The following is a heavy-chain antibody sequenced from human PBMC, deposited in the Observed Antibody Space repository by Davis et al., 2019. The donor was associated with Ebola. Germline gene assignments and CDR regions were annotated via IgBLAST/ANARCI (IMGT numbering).Heavy chain of an antibody. D-gene: IGHD2-15*01. V-gene: IGHV1-8*02. Sequence: AASVKVPCKTSGYTFSNYDINWVRQAAGQGLEWLGWMNPQSGNTGFAEKFQGRVNMARDTSFSTAYMELTSLTADDTAVYYYARSPISGGVYIYYFDFWGQGTLVNVSS. J-gene: IGHJ4*02. CDR2: MNPQSGNT. CDR1: GYTFSNYD. CDR3: ARSPISGGVYIYYFDF.